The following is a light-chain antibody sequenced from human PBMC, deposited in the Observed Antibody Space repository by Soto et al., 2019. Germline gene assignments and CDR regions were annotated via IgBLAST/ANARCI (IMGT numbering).Light chain of an antibody. J-gene: IGKJ1*01. CDR1: QSVLSS. V-gene: IGKV3-15*01. CDR2: AAS. CDR3: QQYNNWPPWT. Sequence: EIVMTQSPDTLSASPGERVNLSCRASQSVLSSLAWYQQKPGQAPRLLIYAASTRATDITARFSGSGSGTEFTLTISSLQSEDFASYYCQQYNNWPPWTFGQGTRVEVK.